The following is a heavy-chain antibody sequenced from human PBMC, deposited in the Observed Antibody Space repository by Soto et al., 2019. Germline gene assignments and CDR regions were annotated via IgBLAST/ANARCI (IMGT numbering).Heavy chain of an antibody. D-gene: IGHD2-8*01. J-gene: IGHJ6*03. CDR1: GFTFSSYD. CDR2: IGTAGDT. CDR3: ARAFGTNGVCYTGYMDV. V-gene: IGHV3-13*01. Sequence: EVQLVESGGGLVQPGGSLRLSCAASGFTFSSYDMHWVRQATGKGLEWVSAIGTAGDTYYPGSVKGRFTISRENAKNSLYLQMNSLRAGDTVVYYWARAFGTNGVCYTGYMDVWGKGTTVTVSS.